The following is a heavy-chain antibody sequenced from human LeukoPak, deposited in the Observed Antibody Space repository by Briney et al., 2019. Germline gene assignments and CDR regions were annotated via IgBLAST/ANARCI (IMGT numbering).Heavy chain of an antibody. CDR1: GFTFSNYW. J-gene: IGHJ4*02. CDR2: IKQDGTEK. D-gene: IGHD2-15*01. V-gene: IGHV3-7*01. Sequence: GGSLRLSCAASGFTFSNYWMTWVRQAPGKGLEWAANIKQDGTEKYYVDSVKDRFTISRDNAENSLYLQMNSLRAEDTAVYYCTRDTGCPGGTCYSFYDYWGQGTLVTVSS. CDR3: TRDTGCPGGTCYSFYDY.